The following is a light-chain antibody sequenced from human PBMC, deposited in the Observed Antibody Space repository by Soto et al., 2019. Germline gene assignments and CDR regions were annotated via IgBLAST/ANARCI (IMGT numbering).Light chain of an antibody. CDR3: QQYGSSLFT. CDR2: GAS. Sequence: EIVLTQSPGTLSLSPGERATLSCRASQSVSSSYLAWYQQKPGQAPRLLIYGASSRATGIPDRFSGSGSGTDFNLTISRLEPEDFAVYYCQQYGSSLFTVGPGTKVDIK. CDR1: QSVSSSY. V-gene: IGKV3-20*01. J-gene: IGKJ3*01.